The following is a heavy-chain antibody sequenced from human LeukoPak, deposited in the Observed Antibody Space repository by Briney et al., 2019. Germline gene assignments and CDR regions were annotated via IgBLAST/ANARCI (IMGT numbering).Heavy chain of an antibody. Sequence: SETLSLTCTVSGGSISSSSYYWGWTRQPPGKGLEWIGSIYYSGNTYYNPSLQSRVTISVDTSKNQFSLNLSSVTAADTAVFYCARGHDYFDYWGQGTLVTVSS. CDR3: ARGHDYFDY. J-gene: IGHJ4*02. CDR1: GGSISSSSYY. V-gene: IGHV4-39*07. CDR2: IYYSGNT.